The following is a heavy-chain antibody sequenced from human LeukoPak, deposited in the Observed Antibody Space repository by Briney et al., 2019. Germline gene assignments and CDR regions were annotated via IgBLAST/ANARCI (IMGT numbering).Heavy chain of an antibody. J-gene: IGHJ4*02. CDR1: RGSISSSGYY. D-gene: IGHD3-3*01. Sequence: SETLSLTCTVSRGSISSSGYYWGWIRQPPGKGLEWIGCIYYRGSNYYNPSLKSRSTIPVETPKNHFTLKLTSVTATNRAGNNCARQDGGFDYWGEGTLVTVSS. CDR2: IYYRGSN. V-gene: IGHV4-39*01. CDR3: ARQDGGFDY.